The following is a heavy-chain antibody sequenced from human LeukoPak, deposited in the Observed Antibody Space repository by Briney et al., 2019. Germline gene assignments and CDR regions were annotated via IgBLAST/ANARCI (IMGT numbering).Heavy chain of an antibody. CDR1: GFTFSSYD. CDR2: IGTAGDT. D-gene: IGHD2-8*02. V-gene: IGHV3-13*01. J-gene: IGHJ3*02. CDR3: ARGLPGGFDI. Sequence: GGSLRLSCAASGFTFSSYDMHWVRQPTGKGLEWVSRIGTAGDTNYAGSVKGRFTISRENAKKSFYLQMNSPRAADTAVYYCARGLPGGFDIWGQGTVVTVSS.